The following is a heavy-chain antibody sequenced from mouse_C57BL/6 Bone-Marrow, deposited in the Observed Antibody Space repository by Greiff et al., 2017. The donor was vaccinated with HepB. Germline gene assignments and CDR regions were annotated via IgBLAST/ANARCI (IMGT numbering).Heavy chain of an antibody. Sequence: VKLMESGAELARPGASVKLSCKASGYTFTSYGISWVKQRTGQGLEWIGEIYPRSGNTYYNEKFKGKATLTADKSSSTAYMELRSLTSEDSAVYFCARSRVTTVVATRYAMDYWGQGTSVTVSS. CDR1: GYTFTSYG. D-gene: IGHD1-1*01. V-gene: IGHV1-81*01. CDR2: IYPRSGNT. CDR3: ARSRVTTVVATRYAMDY. J-gene: IGHJ4*01.